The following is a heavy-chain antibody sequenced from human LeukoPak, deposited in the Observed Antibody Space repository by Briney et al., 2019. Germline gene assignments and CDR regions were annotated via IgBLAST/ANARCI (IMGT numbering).Heavy chain of an antibody. Sequence: SETLSLTCTVSGDSISSSYWSWIRQPAGKGLEWIGRIYTSGGTNYNPSLKSRVIMSLDTSENQFSLKLSSVTAADTAIYYCARGVRYSSGWNNWFDPWGQGTLVTVSS. CDR2: IYTSGGT. CDR1: GDSISSSY. J-gene: IGHJ5*02. CDR3: ARGVRYSSGWNNWFDP. D-gene: IGHD6-19*01. V-gene: IGHV4-4*07.